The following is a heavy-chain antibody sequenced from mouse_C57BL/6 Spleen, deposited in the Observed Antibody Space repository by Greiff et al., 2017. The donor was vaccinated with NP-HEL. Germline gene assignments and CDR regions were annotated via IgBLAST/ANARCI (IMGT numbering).Heavy chain of an antibody. CDR2: INPNNGGT. V-gene: IGHV1-18*01. D-gene: IGHD1-1*01. Sequence: EVQLQQSGPELVKPGASVKIPCKASGYTFTDYNMDWVKQSHGKSLEWIGDINPNNGGTIYNQKFKGKATLTVDKSYSTVYMEIRSLTSEDTAVYYCARRASTVVAYYYAMDYRVQGTSVTVSS. CDR1: GYTFTDYN. CDR3: ARRASTVVAYYYAMDY. J-gene: IGHJ4*01.